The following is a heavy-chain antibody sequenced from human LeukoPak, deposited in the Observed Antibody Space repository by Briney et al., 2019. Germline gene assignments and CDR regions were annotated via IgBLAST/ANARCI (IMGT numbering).Heavy chain of an antibody. D-gene: IGHD3-10*01. J-gene: IGHJ5*02. CDR2: INHSGST. Sequence: SETLSLTCAVYGGSFSGYYWSWIRQPPGKGLEWIGEINHSGSTNYNPSLKSRVTISVDTSKNQFSLKLNSVTAADTAVYYCARAGPTGRWFDPWGQGTLVTVSS. CDR1: GGSFSGYY. V-gene: IGHV4-34*01. CDR3: ARAGPTGRWFDP.